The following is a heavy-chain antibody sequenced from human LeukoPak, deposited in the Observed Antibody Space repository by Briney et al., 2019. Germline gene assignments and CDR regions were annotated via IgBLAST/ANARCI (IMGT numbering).Heavy chain of an antibody. V-gene: IGHV4-59*01. Sequence: PSETLSLTCTVSGGSISSYFWSWIRQPPGKGLEWIGYISYTGSSNYNPSLKSRVTISVDTSQNQFSLRLNSVTAADTAVYYCARGHSDYDYWGQGTLVTVSS. CDR2: ISYTGSS. J-gene: IGHJ4*02. CDR1: GGSISSYF. CDR3: ARGHSDYDY. D-gene: IGHD4-11*01.